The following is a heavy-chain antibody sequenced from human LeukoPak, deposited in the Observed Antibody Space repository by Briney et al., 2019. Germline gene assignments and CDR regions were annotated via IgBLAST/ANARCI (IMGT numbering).Heavy chain of an antibody. V-gene: IGHV4-34*01. Sequence: PSETLSLTCAVYGGSFSGYYWSWIRQPPGKGLEWIGEINHSGSTNYNPSLKSRVTISVDTSKNQFSPKLSSVTAADTAVYYCARGIIVVVPAAIPYMDVWGKGTTVTVSS. CDR2: INHSGST. CDR3: ARGIIVVVPAAIPYMDV. D-gene: IGHD2-2*01. J-gene: IGHJ6*03. CDR1: GGSFSGYY.